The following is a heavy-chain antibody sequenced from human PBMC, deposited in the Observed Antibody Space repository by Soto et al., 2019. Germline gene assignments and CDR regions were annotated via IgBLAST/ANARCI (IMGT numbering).Heavy chain of an antibody. CDR1: GDSVSSNSAA. J-gene: IGHJ6*03. D-gene: IGHD6-13*01. Sequence: KQSQTLSLTCAISGDSVSSNSAAWNWIRQSPSRGLEWLGRTYYRSKWYNDYAVSVKSRITINPDTSKNQFSLQLNSVTPEDTAVYYCARDRGDYTNPGIAADNYYYYYMDVWGKGTTVTVSS. CDR3: ARDRGDYTNPGIAADNYYYYYMDV. CDR2: TYYRSKWYN. V-gene: IGHV6-1*01.